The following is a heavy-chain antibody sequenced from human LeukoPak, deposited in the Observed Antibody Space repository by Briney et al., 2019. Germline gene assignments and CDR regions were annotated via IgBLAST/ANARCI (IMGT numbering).Heavy chain of an antibody. CDR1: GFTLSVYA. D-gene: IGHD3-22*01. J-gene: IGHJ6*03. CDR2: SSGSGGST. V-gene: IGHV3-23*01. Sequence: PGGSLRLSCAASGFTLSVYAMSWVRQAPGKGLEWVSASSGSGGSTYYADSVRGRFTISRDNSKNTLFLQMNSLRAEDTAVYCCAKCLDYYDSSGYFYYYYMDVWGKGTTVTVSS. CDR3: AKCLDYYDSSGYFYYYYMDV.